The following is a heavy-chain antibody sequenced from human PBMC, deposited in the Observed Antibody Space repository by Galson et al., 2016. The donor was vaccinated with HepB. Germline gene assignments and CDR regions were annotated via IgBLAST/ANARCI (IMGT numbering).Heavy chain of an antibody. J-gene: IGHJ4*02. CDR2: IYYSGST. CDR3: ARGGSSSAFDF. V-gene: IGHV4-30-4*01. Sequence: TLSLTCTVSGGSISSEDCYWNWIRQSPGKGLEWLGYIYYSGSTYYNPSLKSRVSFSVDTSKNQFSLRLRSVTAADTAVYFCARGGSSSAFDFWGRGTLVTVSS. D-gene: IGHD6-6*01. CDR1: GGSISSEDCY.